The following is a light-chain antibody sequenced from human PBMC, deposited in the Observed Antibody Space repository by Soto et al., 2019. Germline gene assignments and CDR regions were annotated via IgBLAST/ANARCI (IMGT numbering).Light chain of an antibody. Sequence: QSALTQAASVSGSPGQSITISCTGTSSDVGSYHFVSWYQQHPGKAPKVMIYEVSKRPSGVSNRFSGSKSGNTASLTTSGLQAEDEADYYCCSYAGSSTPLIFGTGTKLTVL. CDR3: CSYAGSSTPLI. CDR2: EVS. CDR1: SSDVGSYHF. V-gene: IGLV2-23*02. J-gene: IGLJ1*01.